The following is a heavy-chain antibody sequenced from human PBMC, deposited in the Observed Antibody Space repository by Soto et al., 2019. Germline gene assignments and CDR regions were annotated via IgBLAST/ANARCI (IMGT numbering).Heavy chain of an antibody. CDR2: ISSSSSYI. V-gene: IGHV3-21*01. CDR1: GFTFSSYS. D-gene: IGHD6-13*01. CDR3: ARDLGGIAMDV. J-gene: IGHJ6*04. Sequence: GESLKISCAASGFTFSSYSMNWVRQAPGKGLEWVSSISSSSSYIYYADSVKGRFTISRDNAKNSLYLQMNSLRAEDTAVYYCARDLGGIAMDVWGKGTTVTVSS.